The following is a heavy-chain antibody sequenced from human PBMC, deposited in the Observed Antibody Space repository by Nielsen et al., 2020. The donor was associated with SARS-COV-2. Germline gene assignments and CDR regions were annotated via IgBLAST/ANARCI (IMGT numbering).Heavy chain of an antibody. CDR3: ARDSVAATGQIYFYGFDV. CDR1: GFTVSSYW. D-gene: IGHD2-15*01. CDR2: IKADGSEK. J-gene: IGHJ6*02. V-gene: IGHV3-7*03. Sequence: GGSLRLSCAASGFTVSSYWMSWVRQAPGKGLEWVANIKADGSEKYYVDSVKGRFSISRDNAKNSLYLQMNSLRVEDTAVYYCARDSVAATGQIYFYGFDVWGQGTTVTVSS.